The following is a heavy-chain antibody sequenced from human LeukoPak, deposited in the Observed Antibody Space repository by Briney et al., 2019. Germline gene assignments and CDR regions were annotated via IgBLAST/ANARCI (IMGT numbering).Heavy chain of an antibody. D-gene: IGHD1-26*01. Sequence: ASVKVFCKASGYTFTGYYMHWVRQAPGQGLEWMGWINPNSGGTNYAQKFQGRVTMTRDTSISTAYMELSRLRSDDTAVYYCARDLSGSYPYMDVWGKGTTVTISS. J-gene: IGHJ6*03. CDR1: GYTFTGYY. V-gene: IGHV1-2*02. CDR2: INPNSGGT. CDR3: ARDLSGSYPYMDV.